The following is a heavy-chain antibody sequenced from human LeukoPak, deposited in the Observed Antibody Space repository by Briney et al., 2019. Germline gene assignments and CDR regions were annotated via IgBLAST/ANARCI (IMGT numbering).Heavy chain of an antibody. CDR2: INQDGSEK. CDR1: GFTFTSHW. D-gene: IGHD1-1*01. Sequence: GGSLRLSCAASGFTFTSHWMSWVRQAPGKGLEWVANINQDGSEKYYVDSVKGRFTISRDNAKSSLYLQMNSLRAEDTAVYYCAGDLSRTGTIDYWGQGTLVTVSS. CDR3: AGDLSRTGTIDY. V-gene: IGHV3-7*05. J-gene: IGHJ4*02.